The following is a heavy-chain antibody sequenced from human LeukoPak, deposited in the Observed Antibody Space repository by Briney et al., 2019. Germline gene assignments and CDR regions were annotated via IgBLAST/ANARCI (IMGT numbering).Heavy chain of an antibody. CDR2: IYYSGST. Sequence: SETLSLTCTVSGGSISSHYWSWIRQPPGKGLEWIGYIYYSGSTNYNPSLKSRVTISVDTSKNQFSLKLSSVTAADTAVYYCARGRAAAGSRFDYWGQGTLVTVSS. D-gene: IGHD6-13*01. CDR3: ARGRAAAGSRFDY. V-gene: IGHV4-59*11. J-gene: IGHJ4*02. CDR1: GGSISSHY.